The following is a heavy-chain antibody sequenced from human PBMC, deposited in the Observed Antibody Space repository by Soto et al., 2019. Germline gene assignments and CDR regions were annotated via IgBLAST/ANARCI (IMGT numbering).Heavy chain of an antibody. CDR1: GYTFTSYA. J-gene: IGHJ6*02. CDR2: INAGNGNT. V-gene: IGHV1-3*01. CDR3: AKGRSYYYYHGVDV. Sequence: ASVKVSCKASGYTFTSYAMHWVRQAPGQRLEWMGWINAGNGNTKYSQKFQGRVTITRDTSASTAYMELSSLRAEDTALYYCAKGRSYYYYHGVDVWGQGTTVTVSS.